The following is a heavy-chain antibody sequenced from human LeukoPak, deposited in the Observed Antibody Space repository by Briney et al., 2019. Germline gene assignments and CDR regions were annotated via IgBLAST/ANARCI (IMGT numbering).Heavy chain of an antibody. CDR1: GGTFSSYA. J-gene: IGHJ6*03. V-gene: IGHV1-69*05. D-gene: IGHD7-27*01. CDR3: ARGSGYYYYMDV. Sequence: SVKVSCKASGGTFSSYAISWVRQAPGQGLEWMGGIIPIFGTANYAQKFQGRVTITTDESTSTAYMELSSLRSEDTAVYYCARGSGYYYYMDVWGNGTTVTVSS. CDR2: IIPIFGTA.